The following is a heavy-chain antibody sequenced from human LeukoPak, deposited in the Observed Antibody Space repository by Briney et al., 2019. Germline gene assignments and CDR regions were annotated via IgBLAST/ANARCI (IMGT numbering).Heavy chain of an antibody. Sequence: SETLSLTCAVYGGSFSGYYWSWIRQPPGKGLEWIGEINHSGSTNYNPSLKSRVTISVDTSKNQFSLKLSSVTAADTAVYYCARGVLRYFDRLLRSQGTLYYFDYWGQGTLVTVSS. V-gene: IGHV4-34*01. CDR2: INHSGST. CDR1: GGSFSGYY. J-gene: IGHJ4*02. D-gene: IGHD3-9*01. CDR3: ARGVLRYFDRLLRSQGTLYYFDY.